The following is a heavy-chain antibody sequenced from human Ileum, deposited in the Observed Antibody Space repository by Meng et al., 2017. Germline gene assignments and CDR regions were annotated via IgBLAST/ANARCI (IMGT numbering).Heavy chain of an antibody. CDR2: IYYSGST. J-gene: IGHJ5*01. Sequence: QLQLPESGSGLVKPSQTLSLTCSVSGGSITSGGYSWSWIRQSPGKGLEWIGYIYYSGSTYYSPSLKSRVTISLDRSKSQFSLQLNSVTAADTAVYYCARRSGAYDSWGQGTLVTVSS. CDR3: ARRSGAYDS. CDR1: GGSITSGGYS. D-gene: IGHD6-19*01. V-gene: IGHV4-30-2*06.